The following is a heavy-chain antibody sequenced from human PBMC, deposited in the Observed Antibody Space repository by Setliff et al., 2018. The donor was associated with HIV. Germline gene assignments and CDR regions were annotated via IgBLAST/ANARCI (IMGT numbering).Heavy chain of an antibody. CDR3: ATKAHSGYDDAFDI. CDR1: RGTFTSYA. Sequence: GASVKVSCKASRGTFTSYAFSWVRQAPGQGLEWMGGIIAILGIPSYAQKFQGRVTITADKSTNTAYMELSSLRSEDTAVYYCATKAHSGYDDAFDIWGQGTMVTVSS. V-gene: IGHV1-69*10. J-gene: IGHJ3*02. D-gene: IGHD5-12*01. CDR2: IIAILGIP.